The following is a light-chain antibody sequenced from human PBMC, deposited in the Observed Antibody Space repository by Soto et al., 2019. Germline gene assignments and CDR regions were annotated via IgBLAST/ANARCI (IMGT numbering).Light chain of an antibody. J-gene: IGKJ1*01. CDR2: GAS. CDR3: QQYANSPLT. Sequence: EIVLTQSTGNLSLSPGERATLSCRASQSVSSSYLAWYQQKPGQAPRLLIYGASSRATGIPDRFSGSGSGTDFTLTISRLEPEDFAVFYCQQYANSPLTFGQGTKVEIK. CDR1: QSVSSSY. V-gene: IGKV3-20*01.